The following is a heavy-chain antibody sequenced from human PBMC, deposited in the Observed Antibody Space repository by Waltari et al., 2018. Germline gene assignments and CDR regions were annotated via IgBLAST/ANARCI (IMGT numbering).Heavy chain of an antibody. CDR2: VHHSGTT. J-gene: IGHJ4*02. V-gene: IGHV4-38-2*02. CDR1: GYSICSGYY. D-gene: IGHD5-18*01. CDR3: ARQPVRGNSYGYHFDY. Sequence: QVQLQESGPGLVKPSETLSLTCNVPGYSICSGYYWAWIRQPPGKGLEWIGNVHHSGTTYSNPSLKSRVFMSVDTSHNQFSLSLSSVTAADTALFFCARQPVRGNSYGYHFDYWGQGILVTVSS.